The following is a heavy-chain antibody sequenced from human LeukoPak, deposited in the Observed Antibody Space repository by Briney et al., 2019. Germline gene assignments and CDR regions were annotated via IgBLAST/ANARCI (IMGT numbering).Heavy chain of an antibody. Sequence: GGSLRLSCAASGFTVSSNYMSWVRQAPGKGLEWVSVIYSGGSTYYADSVKGRFTISRDNSKNTLYLQMNSLRAEDSAVYYCARVVIDLEWFGYMDVWGKGTTVTVSS. V-gene: IGHV3-53*01. CDR3: ARVVIDLEWFGYMDV. CDR2: IYSGGST. J-gene: IGHJ6*03. D-gene: IGHD3-3*01. CDR1: GFTVSSNY.